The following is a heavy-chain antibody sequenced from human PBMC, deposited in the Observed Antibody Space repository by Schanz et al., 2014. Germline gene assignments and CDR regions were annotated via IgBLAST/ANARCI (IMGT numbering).Heavy chain of an antibody. CDR1: GHPFTAYY. CDR2: INPNSGAT. Sequence: QVQLVQSGAEVKKPGASVKVSCKASGHPFTAYYMHWVRQAPGQGLEWMGQINPNSGATIYAQNFQGRVTMTRDTSISTAYMELNRLRSDDTAVYYCARDSHRRVAGPGYWGQGTLVTVSS. CDR3: ARDSHRRVAGPGY. J-gene: IGHJ4*02. V-gene: IGHV1-2*06.